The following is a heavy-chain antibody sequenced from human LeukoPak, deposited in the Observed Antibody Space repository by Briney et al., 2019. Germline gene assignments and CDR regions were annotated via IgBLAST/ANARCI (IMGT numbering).Heavy chain of an antibody. CDR2: ISSSGSSI. D-gene: IGHD4-17*01. V-gene: IGHV3-48*03. CDR1: GFTFSSFQ. J-gene: IGHJ3*02. CDR3: ARGRYGDYVLDAFDI. Sequence: GGSLRLSCAASGFTFSSFQLNWVRQAPGKGLEWVSYISSSGSSIYYADSVKGRFTISRDDAKNSLYLQMNSLRAEDTAVYYCARGRYGDYVLDAFDIWGQGTMVTVSS.